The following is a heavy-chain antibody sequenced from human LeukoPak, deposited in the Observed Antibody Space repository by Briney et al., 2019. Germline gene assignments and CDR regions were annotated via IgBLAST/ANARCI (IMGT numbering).Heavy chain of an antibody. J-gene: IGHJ4*02. CDR3: ARDHYSSGRSHDY. CDR1: GFTFSTFW. V-gene: IGHV3-7*01. Sequence: GGSLRLSCAASGFTFSTFWMTWVRQAPGKGLEWVANIKEDGSEKYYVDSVKGRFTISRDNAKNTLYLQMNSLRAEDTAVYYCARDHYSSGRSHDYWGQGTLVTVSS. D-gene: IGHD3-10*01. CDR2: IKEDGSEK.